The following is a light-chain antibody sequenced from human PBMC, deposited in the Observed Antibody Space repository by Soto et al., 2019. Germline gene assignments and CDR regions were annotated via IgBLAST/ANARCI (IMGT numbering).Light chain of an antibody. CDR1: SSDVGGYNY. CDR2: EVS. J-gene: IGLJ1*01. CDR3: SSYTSSSTLV. V-gene: IGLV2-14*01. Sequence: QSALTQPASVSGSPGQSITISCTRTSSDVGGYNYVSWYQQHPGKAPKLMICEVSNRPSGVSNRFSGSKSGNTASLTISGLQAEDEADYYCSSYTSSSTLVFGTGTKLTVL.